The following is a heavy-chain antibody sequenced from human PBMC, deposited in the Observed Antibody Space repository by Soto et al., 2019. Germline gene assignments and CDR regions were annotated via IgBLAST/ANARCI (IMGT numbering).Heavy chain of an antibody. Sequence: QVQLVQSGAEVRRPGASVKVSCKASGYTFASYGISWVRQAPGQGLEWMGWISAYNGNTNYAHKLQGRVTMTTETSTTTAYMVLRSLRSDDTAVYYCARAVGYSYGFDYWGQGTLVTVSS. J-gene: IGHJ4*02. CDR1: GYTFASYG. V-gene: IGHV1-18*01. CDR3: ARAVGYSYGFDY. D-gene: IGHD5-18*01. CDR2: ISAYNGNT.